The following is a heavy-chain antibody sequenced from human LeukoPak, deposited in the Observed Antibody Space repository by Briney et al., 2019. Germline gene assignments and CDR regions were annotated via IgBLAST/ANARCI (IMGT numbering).Heavy chain of an antibody. V-gene: IGHV3-48*03. CDR3: ARESGGYLVD. J-gene: IGHJ4*02. CDR2: ISSGGSTI. Sequence: GGSLRLSCAASGFTFSSYEMNWVRQAPGKGLEWVSYISSGGSTIYSADSVQGRFTFSRDNAKNSLYLQMNSLRAEDTAVYYCARESGGYLVDWGQGTLVTVSS. CDR1: GFTFSSYE. D-gene: IGHD1-26*01.